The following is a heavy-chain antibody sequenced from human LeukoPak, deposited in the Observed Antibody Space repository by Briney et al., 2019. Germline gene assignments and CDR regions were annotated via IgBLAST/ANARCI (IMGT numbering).Heavy chain of an antibody. D-gene: IGHD6-19*01. Sequence: SETLSLTCTVSGGSVSSGSYYWSWIRQPPGKGLEWIGYIYYSGSTNYNPSLKGRVTISVDTSKNQFSLKLSSVTAADTAVYYCARGRSSFFDYWGQGTLVTVSS. CDR1: GGSVSSGSYY. CDR2: IYYSGST. V-gene: IGHV4-61*01. CDR3: ARGRSSFFDY. J-gene: IGHJ4*02.